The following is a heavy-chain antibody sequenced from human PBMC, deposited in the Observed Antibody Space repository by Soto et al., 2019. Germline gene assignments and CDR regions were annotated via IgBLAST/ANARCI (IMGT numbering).Heavy chain of an antibody. CDR3: AKCGIAVAARVVDY. J-gene: IGHJ4*02. CDR2: ISGSGGST. Sequence: GGSLRLSCAASGFTFSSYAMSWVRQAPGKGLEWVSAISGSGGSTYYADSVKGRFTISRDNSKNTLYLQINILRAEDTAVYYCAKCGIAVAARVVDYWGQGTLVTVSS. D-gene: IGHD6-19*01. CDR1: GFTFSSYA. V-gene: IGHV3-23*01.